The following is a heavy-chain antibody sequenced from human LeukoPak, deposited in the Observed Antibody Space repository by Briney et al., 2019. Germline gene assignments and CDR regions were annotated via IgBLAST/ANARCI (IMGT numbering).Heavy chain of an antibody. CDR1: GGSISSYY. D-gene: IGHD3-22*01. J-gene: IGHJ4*02. CDR3: ARVSDTSGYFYHLDY. Sequence: SETLSLTCTVPGGSISSYYWSWIRQAPGKGLEWIGNIYYSGGTNYNPSLRSRVAISIDTSKNQFSLNLSSVTAADTAVYYCARVSDTSGYFYHLDYWGQGTLVTVSS. CDR2: IYYSGGT. V-gene: IGHV4-59*01.